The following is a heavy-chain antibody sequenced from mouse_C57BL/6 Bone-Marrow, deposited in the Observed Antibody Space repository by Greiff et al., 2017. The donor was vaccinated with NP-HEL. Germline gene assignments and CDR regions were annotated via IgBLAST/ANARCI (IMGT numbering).Heavy chain of an antibody. J-gene: IGHJ4*01. CDR1: GFTFSDYG. CDR3: ASLLWLRRGYAMDY. V-gene: IGHV5-17*01. Sequence: DVKLVESGGGLVKPGGSLKLSCAASGFTFSDYGMHWVRQAPEKGLEWVAYISSGSSTIYYADTVKGRFTISRDNAKNTLFLQMTSLRSEDTAMYYCASLLWLRRGYAMDYWGQGTSVTVSS. D-gene: IGHD2-2*01. CDR2: ISSGSSTI.